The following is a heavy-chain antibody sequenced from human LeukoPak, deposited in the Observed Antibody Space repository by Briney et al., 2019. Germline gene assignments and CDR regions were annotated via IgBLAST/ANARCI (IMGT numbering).Heavy chain of an antibody. Sequence: ASVKVSCKASGYTFTTCDINWVRQATGQGLEWMGWMNPNSGNTGYAQSFQGRVTMTRDTSISTAYMELSNPRSEDTAIYYCTRGSSGRRDYWGQGTLVTVSS. CDR3: TRGSSGRRDY. CDR1: GYTFTTCD. CDR2: MNPNSGNT. D-gene: IGHD6-19*01. V-gene: IGHV1-8*01. J-gene: IGHJ4*02.